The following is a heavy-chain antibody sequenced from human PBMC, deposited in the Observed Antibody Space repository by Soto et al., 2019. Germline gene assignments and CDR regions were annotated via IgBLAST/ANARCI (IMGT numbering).Heavy chain of an antibody. D-gene: IGHD6-13*01. CDR1: GGTFSSYT. CDR3: ARSLLDEYSSSWRSAYYGMDV. J-gene: IGHJ6*02. V-gene: IGHV1-69*02. CDR2: IIPILGRA. Sequence: SVKVSCKASGGTFSSYTISWVRQAPGQGLEWIGRIIPILGRANNAQKFQGRVTITRDKSTSTVYMELSALSSDDTAVYYCARSLLDEYSSSWRSAYYGMDVWGQGTTVTVSS.